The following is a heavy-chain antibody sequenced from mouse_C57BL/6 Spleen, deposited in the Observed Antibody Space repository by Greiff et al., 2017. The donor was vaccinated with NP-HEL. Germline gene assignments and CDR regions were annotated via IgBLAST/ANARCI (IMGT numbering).Heavy chain of an antibody. CDR2: IYPGDGDT. CDR3: ARRISAPRYFDV. Sequence: QVQLQQSGAELVKPGASVKISCKASGYAFSSYWMNWVKQRPGKGLEWIGQIYPGDGDTNYNGKFKGKATLTADKSSSTAYMQLSSLTSEDSAVYFCARRISAPRYFDVWGTGTTVTVSS. CDR1: GYAFSSYW. D-gene: IGHD2-4*01. J-gene: IGHJ1*03. V-gene: IGHV1-80*01.